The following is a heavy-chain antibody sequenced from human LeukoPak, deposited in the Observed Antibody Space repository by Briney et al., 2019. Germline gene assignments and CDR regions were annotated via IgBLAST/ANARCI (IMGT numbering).Heavy chain of an antibody. Sequence: SETLSLTCTVSGGSVSSVNYYWSWIRQPPGKGLEWIGYVYDSETTNHNPSLKSRVTISVDTSKNQFSLKLNSVTAAATAVYYCARSSGSGSYAWYFDLWGRGALVTVSS. CDR2: VYDSETT. J-gene: IGHJ2*01. CDR3: ARSSGSGSYAWYFDL. D-gene: IGHD3-10*01. CDR1: GGSVSSVNYY. V-gene: IGHV4-61*01.